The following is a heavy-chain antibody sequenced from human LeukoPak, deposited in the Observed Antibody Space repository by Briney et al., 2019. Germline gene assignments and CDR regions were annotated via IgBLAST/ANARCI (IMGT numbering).Heavy chain of an antibody. D-gene: IGHD6-19*01. Sequence: SETLSLTCTVSGGSISSYYWSWIRQPPGKGLEWIGEINHSGSTNYNPSRKSRVIISVDTSKNQFSLKLNSVTAADTAVYYCARVYSSGRSGWFDPWGQGTLVTVSS. J-gene: IGHJ5*02. V-gene: IGHV4-34*01. CDR1: GGSISSYY. CDR2: INHSGST. CDR3: ARVYSSGRSGWFDP.